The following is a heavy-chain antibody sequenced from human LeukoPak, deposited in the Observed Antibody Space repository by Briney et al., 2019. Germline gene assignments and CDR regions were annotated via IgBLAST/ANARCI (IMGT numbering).Heavy chain of an antibody. CDR2: IYYSGST. CDR3: ARWPDLDY. Sequence: PSETLSLTCTVSGGSSSRYYWSWIRQPPGKGLEWIGYIYYSGSTNYNPSLKSRVTISVDTSKNQFSLKLSSVTAADTAVYYCARWPDLDYWGQGTLVTVSS. D-gene: IGHD1-14*01. J-gene: IGHJ4*02. CDR1: GGSSSRYY. V-gene: IGHV4-59*01.